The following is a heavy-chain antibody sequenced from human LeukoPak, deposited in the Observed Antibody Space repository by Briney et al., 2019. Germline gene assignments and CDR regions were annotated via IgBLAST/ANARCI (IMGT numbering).Heavy chain of an antibody. Sequence: ASVKVSCKAFGYTFTSYDINWVRQATGQGLEWMGWMNPNSGNTGYAQKFQGRVTMTRNTSISTAYMELSSLRSEDTAVYYCARADCLGVPAACMDVWGQGTTVTVSS. D-gene: IGHD2-2*01. V-gene: IGHV1-8*01. CDR3: ARADCLGVPAACMDV. CDR2: MNPNSGNT. CDR1: GYTFTSYD. J-gene: IGHJ6*02.